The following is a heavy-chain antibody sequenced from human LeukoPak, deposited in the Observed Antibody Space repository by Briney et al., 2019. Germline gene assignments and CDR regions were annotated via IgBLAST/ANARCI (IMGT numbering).Heavy chain of an antibody. J-gene: IGHJ4*02. V-gene: IGHV4-39*07. CDR3: ARTGYGSGSYYHKGDYFDY. Sequence: SETLSLTCTVSGGSISSSSYYWGWIRQPPGKGLEWIGSIYYSGSTYYNPSLKSRVTISVDTSKNQFSLKLSSVTAADTAVYYCARTGYGSGSYYHKGDYFDYWGQGTLVTVSS. D-gene: IGHD3-10*01. CDR2: IYYSGST. CDR1: GGSISSSSYY.